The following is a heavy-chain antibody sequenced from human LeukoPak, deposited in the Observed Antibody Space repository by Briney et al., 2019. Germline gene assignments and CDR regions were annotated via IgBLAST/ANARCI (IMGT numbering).Heavy chain of an antibody. Sequence: GESLKISCKGSGYSFTSYWISWVRQMPGKGLEWMGRIDPSDSYTNYSPSFQGHVTTSADKSISTAYLQWSSLKASDTAMYYCARRTDEGPYYYYGMDVWGQGTTVTVSS. CDR1: GYSFTSYW. D-gene: IGHD5-24*01. J-gene: IGHJ6*02. V-gene: IGHV5-10-1*01. CDR2: IDPSDSYT. CDR3: ARRTDEGPYYYYGMDV.